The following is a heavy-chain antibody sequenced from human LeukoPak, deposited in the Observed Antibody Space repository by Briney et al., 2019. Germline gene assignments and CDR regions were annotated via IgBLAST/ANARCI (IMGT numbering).Heavy chain of an antibody. CDR3: ARDGLHYCSSTSCPSENGMDV. D-gene: IGHD2-2*01. V-gene: IGHV3-48*02. CDR2: ISSSSSTI. J-gene: IGHJ6*02. CDR1: GFTFSSYS. Sequence: PGGSLRLSCAASGFTFSSYSVNWVRQAPGKGLEWVSYISSSSSTIYYADSVKGRFTISRDNAKNSLYLQMNSLRDEDTAVYYCARDGLHYCSSTSCPSENGMDVWGQGTTVTVSS.